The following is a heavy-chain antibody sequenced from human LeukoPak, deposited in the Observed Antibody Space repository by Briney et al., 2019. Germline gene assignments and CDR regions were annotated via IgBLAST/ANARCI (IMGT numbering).Heavy chain of an antibody. CDR3: ARDRTYYFDY. CDR1: GFTFSGYT. J-gene: IGHJ4*02. Sequence: GGSLRLSCAASGFTFSGYTMNWVRQAPGKGLEWVSYIGSSGSTIYYADSVKGRFTISRDNAKNSLYLQMNSLRAEDTAVYYCARDRTYYFDYWGQGTLVTVSS. V-gene: IGHV3-48*04. CDR2: IGSSGSTI. D-gene: IGHD1-1*01.